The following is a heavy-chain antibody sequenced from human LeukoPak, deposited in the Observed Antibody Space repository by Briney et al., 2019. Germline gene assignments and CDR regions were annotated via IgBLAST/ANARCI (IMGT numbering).Heavy chain of an antibody. CDR2: IWYDGSNK. V-gene: IGHV3-33*01. CDR1: GYTFSSYG. CDR3: AISRITMSG. Sequence: PGGSLRLSCAASGYTFSSYGMHWVRQAPGKGLEWVAVIWYDGSNKYYAGSVKGRFTISRDNSKNALYLRMNSLRAEDTAVYYCAISRITMSGWGQGTLVTVSS. D-gene: IGHD3-10*02. J-gene: IGHJ4*02.